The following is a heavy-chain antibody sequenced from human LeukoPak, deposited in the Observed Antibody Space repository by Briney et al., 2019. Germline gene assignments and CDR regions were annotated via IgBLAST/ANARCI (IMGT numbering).Heavy chain of an antibody. CDR3: AKRGGGSDYYYYYMDV. V-gene: IGHV3-13*01. CDR1: GFTFRDYT. J-gene: IGHJ6*03. Sequence: GGSLRLSCAASGFTFRDYTINWVRQATGKGLEWVSAIGTAGDTYYPGSVKGRFTISRDNSKNTLHLQMNSLRAEDTAVYYCAKRGGGSDYYYYYMDVWGKGTTVTVSS. D-gene: IGHD3-16*01. CDR2: IGTAGDT.